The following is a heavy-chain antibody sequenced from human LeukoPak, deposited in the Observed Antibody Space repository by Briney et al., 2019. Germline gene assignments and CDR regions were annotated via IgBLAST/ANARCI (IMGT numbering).Heavy chain of an antibody. CDR3: AKERELVVTGNYFDY. CDR1: GFTFSSYA. Sequence: GGSLRHFCAASGFTFSSYAMRRVRQAPGKGLGWDSVISGSGGSTYYADSVKGRFTISRDNSKNTLYLQMNSLRAEDTAVYYCAKERELVVTGNYFDYWGRGTLVTVSS. V-gene: IGHV3-23*01. J-gene: IGHJ4*02. D-gene: IGHD6-19*01. CDR2: ISGSGGST.